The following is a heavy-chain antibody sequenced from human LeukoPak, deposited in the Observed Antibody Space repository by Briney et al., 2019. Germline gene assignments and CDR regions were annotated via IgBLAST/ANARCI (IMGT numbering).Heavy chain of an antibody. V-gene: IGHV3-7*01. CDR1: GFILRSCW. J-gene: IGHJ3*02. CDR2: IKQDGSEK. Sequence: PGGSVRLPCGASGFILRSCWMMWVRQAPGKGREEVANIKQDGSEKYYVDSVKGRFTISRDNAKNSLYLQMNSLRAEDTAVYYCARAWVCHAFDIWGQGTMVTVSS. CDR3: ARAWVCHAFDI. D-gene: IGHD1-26*01.